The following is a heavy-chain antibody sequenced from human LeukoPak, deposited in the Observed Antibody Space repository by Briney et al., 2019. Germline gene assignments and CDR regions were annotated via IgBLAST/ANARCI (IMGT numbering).Heavy chain of an antibody. CDR2: ISYDESNK. V-gene: IGHV3-30*04. J-gene: IGHJ3*01. Sequence: RSLRLSCAASGFTFSTYPMYWVRQAPGKGLEWVAVISYDESNKYYADSVKGRFTVSRDNSKNTLSLQMNSLRVEDTAVYYCVRVRDSSNWYVFDVWGQGTMVTVSS. D-gene: IGHD6-13*01. CDR3: VRVRDSSNWYVFDV. CDR1: GFTFSTYP.